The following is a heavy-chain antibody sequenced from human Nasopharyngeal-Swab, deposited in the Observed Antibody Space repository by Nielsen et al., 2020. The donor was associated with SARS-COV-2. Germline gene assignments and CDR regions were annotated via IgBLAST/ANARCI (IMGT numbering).Heavy chain of an antibody. J-gene: IGHJ6*02. CDR1: GGAFSGFY. CDR2: INPRVSN. V-gene: IGHV4-34*01. D-gene: IGHD3-10*01. CDR3: ARGRREGAPGYYFHGMDV. Sequence: SETLSLTCAVYGGAFSGFYWSWIRQSPGEGLEWIGEINPRVSNDYNPSLRGRVSMSVETSTNQAFLNLRSVTAADTALYYCARGRREGAPGYYFHGMDVWGQGTTVTVS.